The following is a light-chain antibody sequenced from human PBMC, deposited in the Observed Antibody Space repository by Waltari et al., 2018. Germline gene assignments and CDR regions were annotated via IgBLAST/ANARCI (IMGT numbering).Light chain of an antibody. V-gene: IGLV2-23*02. Sequence: QSALTQPPSASGSPGPSLTLPCTGPSSHAWNYMRVSWYQQHPGKAPKLMLYAVSKRPSGVSVRFSGSKSGDMASLTITGLQPEDEAEYFCSSYAGSSKGVFGGGTKVTVL. CDR2: AVS. CDR3: SSYAGSSKGV. CDR1: SSHAWNYMR. J-gene: IGLJ2*01.